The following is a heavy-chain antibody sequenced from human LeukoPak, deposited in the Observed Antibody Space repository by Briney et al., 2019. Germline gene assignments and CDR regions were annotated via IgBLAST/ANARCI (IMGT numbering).Heavy chain of an antibody. CDR1: GGSISSYY. CDR2: INHSGST. Sequence: PSETLSLTCTVSGGSISSYYWSWIRQPPGKGLEWIGEINHSGSTNYNPSLKSRVTISVDTSKNQFSLKLSSVTAADTAVYYCARHKAGIAVAGTTWFDPWGQGTLVTVSS. CDR3: ARHKAGIAVAGTTWFDP. D-gene: IGHD6-19*01. V-gene: IGHV4-34*01. J-gene: IGHJ5*02.